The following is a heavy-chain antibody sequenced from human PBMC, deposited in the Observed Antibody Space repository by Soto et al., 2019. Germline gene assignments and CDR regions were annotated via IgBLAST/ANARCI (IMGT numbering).Heavy chain of an antibody. CDR1: GYSFTSYW. J-gene: IGHJ6*02. D-gene: IGHD2-15*01. CDR3: ARLGDCSGGSCFSRYYYHGMDV. CDR2: IDPSDSYI. V-gene: IGHV5-10-1*01. Sequence: GESLKISCKGSGYSFTSYWISWVRQMPGKGLEWMGRIDPSDSYINYSPSFQGRVTISADKSLNTAYLQWSSLEASDTAMYYCARLGDCSGGSCFSRYYYHGMDVWGQGTTVTVSS.